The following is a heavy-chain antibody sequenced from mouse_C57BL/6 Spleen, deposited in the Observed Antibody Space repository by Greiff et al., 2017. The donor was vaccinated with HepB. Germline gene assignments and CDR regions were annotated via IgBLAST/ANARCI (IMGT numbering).Heavy chain of an antibody. J-gene: IGHJ4*01. D-gene: IGHD2-2*01. CDR3: ARKGDGYDVYAMDY. CDR1: GFSLTSYG. Sequence: VQLQQSGPGLVQPSQSLSITCTVSGFSLTSYGVHWVRQSPGKGLEWLGVIWSGGSTDYNAAFIYRLSISKDNSKSQIFFKMNSLQADDTAIYYCARKGDGYDVYAMDYWGQGTSVTVSS. V-gene: IGHV2-2*01. CDR2: IWSGGST.